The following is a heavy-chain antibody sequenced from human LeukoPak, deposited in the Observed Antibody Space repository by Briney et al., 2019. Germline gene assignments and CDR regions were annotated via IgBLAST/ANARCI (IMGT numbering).Heavy chain of an antibody. CDR2: ISAYNGNT. J-gene: IGHJ4*02. CDR3: ARDLRAFVATKGFDY. V-gene: IGHV1-18*01. Sequence: ASVKVSCKASGYTFTSYGISWVRQAPGQGLEWMGWISAYNGNTNYAQKLQGRVTITTDTSTSTPYMELRSLRSDDTAVYYCARDLRAFVATKGFDYWGQGTLVTVSS. D-gene: IGHD5-12*01. CDR1: GYTFTSYG.